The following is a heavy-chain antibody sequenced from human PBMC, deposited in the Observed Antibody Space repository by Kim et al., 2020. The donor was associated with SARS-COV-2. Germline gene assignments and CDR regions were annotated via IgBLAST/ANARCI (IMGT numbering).Heavy chain of an antibody. V-gene: IGHV3-74*01. CDR3: ARDTMAMAGDFDY. Sequence: GGSLRLSCAASGFTFNKYWMHWVRQAPGKGLAWVSHIDSDGSGSGISYADSVKGRFTISRDNAKNTLYLQMNSLRAEDMAVYYCARDTMAMAGDFDYWGQGTLVTVSS. J-gene: IGHJ4*02. CDR1: GFTFNKYW. D-gene: IGHD6-19*01. CDR2: IDSDGSGSGI.